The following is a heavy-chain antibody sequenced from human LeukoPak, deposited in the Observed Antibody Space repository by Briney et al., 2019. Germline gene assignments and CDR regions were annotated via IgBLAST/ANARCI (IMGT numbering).Heavy chain of an antibody. V-gene: IGHV3-7*03. D-gene: IGHD3-10*01. CDR3: ANGFGSFDY. CDR2: IKQDGTGK. J-gene: IGHJ4*02. Sequence: PGGSLRLSCAASGFTFSSYWMNWVRQAPGKGLEWVANIKQDGTGKYYVDSVKGRFTISRDNAKNSLYLQMNSLRAEDTAVYYCANGFGSFDYWGQGTLVTVSS. CDR1: GFTFSSYW.